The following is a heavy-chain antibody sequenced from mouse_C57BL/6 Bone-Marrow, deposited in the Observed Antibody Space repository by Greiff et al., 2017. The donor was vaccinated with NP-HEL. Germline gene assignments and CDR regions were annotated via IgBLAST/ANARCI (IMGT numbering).Heavy chain of an antibody. CDR3: ARSGGYYLDY. Sequence: LVESGPELVKPGASVKLSCKASGYTFTSYDINWVKQRPGQGLEWIGWIYPRDGSTKYNEKFKGKATLTVDTSSSTAYMELHSLTSEDSAVYFCARSGGYYLDYWGQGTTLTVSS. V-gene: IGHV1-85*01. CDR2: IYPRDGST. J-gene: IGHJ2*01. D-gene: IGHD2-1*01. CDR1: GYTFTSYD.